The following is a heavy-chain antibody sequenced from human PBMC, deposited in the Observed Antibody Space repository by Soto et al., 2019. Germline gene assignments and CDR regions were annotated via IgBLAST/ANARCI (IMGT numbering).Heavy chain of an antibody. J-gene: IGHJ4*02. CDR3: ARGPTIFGVAINDYYFDY. CDR1: GGSISSSSYY. Sequence: QLQLQESGPGLVKPSETLSLTCTVSGGSISSSSYYWGWIRQPPGKGLEWIGSSYYSGSTYYNPSLKSRVTISVDTSKNQFSLKLSSVTAADTAVYYCARGPTIFGVAINDYYFDYWGQGTLVTVSS. D-gene: IGHD3-3*01. V-gene: IGHV4-39*01. CDR2: SYYSGST.